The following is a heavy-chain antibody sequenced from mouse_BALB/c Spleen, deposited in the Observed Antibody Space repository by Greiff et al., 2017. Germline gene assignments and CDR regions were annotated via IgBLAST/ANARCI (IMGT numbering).Heavy chain of an antibody. CDR2: IYPGDGDT. D-gene: IGHD1-2*01. CDR1: GYAFSSYW. CDR3: ARGLFITTASY. J-gene: IGHJ3*01. Sequence: VQRVESGAELVRPGSSVKISCKASGYAFSSYWMNWVKQRPGQGLEWIGQIYPGDGDTNYNGKFKGKATLTADKSSSTAYMQLSSLTSEDSAVCFCARGLFITTASYWGQGTLVTVSA. V-gene: IGHV1-80*01.